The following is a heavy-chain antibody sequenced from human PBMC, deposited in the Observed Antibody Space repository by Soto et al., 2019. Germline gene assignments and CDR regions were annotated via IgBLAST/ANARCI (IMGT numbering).Heavy chain of an antibody. V-gene: IGHV4-4*02. Sequence: SETLSLTCAVSGGSISSSNWWSWVRQPPGKGLEWIGEIYHSGSTNYNPSLKSRVTISVDKSKNQFSLKLSSVTAADTAVYYCARKYQVGVVINYYYYYGMDVWGQGTTVTVSS. CDR2: IYHSGST. CDR3: ARKYQVGVVINYYYYYGMDV. J-gene: IGHJ6*02. CDR1: GGSISSSNW. D-gene: IGHD3-3*01.